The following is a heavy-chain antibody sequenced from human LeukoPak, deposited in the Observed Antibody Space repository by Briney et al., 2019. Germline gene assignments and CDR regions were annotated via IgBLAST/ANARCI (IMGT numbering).Heavy chain of an antibody. CDR3: AQELSDIFVVRTDS. D-gene: IGHD3-9*01. V-gene: IGHV3-23*01. J-gene: IGHJ4*02. Sequence: GGSLRLSCAASGFTFSNTAMSWVRQTPGKGLEWVATMSAYDDRTHYADSVRGRFTVSRDNSKNTLSLQMNSLREDDTAVYYCAQELSDIFVVRTDSWGQGTLVTVSS. CDR1: GFTFSNTA. CDR2: MSAYDDRT.